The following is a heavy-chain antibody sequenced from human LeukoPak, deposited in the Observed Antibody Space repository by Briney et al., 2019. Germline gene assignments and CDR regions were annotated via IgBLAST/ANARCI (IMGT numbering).Heavy chain of an antibody. Sequence: SVKVSCKASGGTFSSYAISWVRQAPGQGLEWMGRIIPIFGTANYAQKFQGRVTITTDESTSTAYMELSSLRSEDTAVYYCARDIPSLITFGGIGTWGQGTLVTVSS. CDR3: ARDIPSLITFGGIGT. V-gene: IGHV1-69*05. CDR2: IIPIFGTA. J-gene: IGHJ5*02. CDR1: GGTFSSYA. D-gene: IGHD3-16*01.